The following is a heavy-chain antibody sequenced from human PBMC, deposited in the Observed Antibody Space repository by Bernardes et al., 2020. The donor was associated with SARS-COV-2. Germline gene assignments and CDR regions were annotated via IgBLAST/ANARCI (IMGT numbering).Heavy chain of an antibody. CDR3: ARQELHPLGYFNGLHV. V-gene: IGHV4-39*01. CDR2: IYYSGTT. D-gene: IGHD1-26*01. Sequence: TLSLTCTVSGGSIRSSDYYWVWIRQPPGRGPEWIGTIYYSGTTYYSPSLQSRLTMSVDTSKNQFSLRLTSVTAADTAVYYCARQELHPLGYFNGLHVWGQGTTVTVSS. CDR1: GGSIRSSDYY. J-gene: IGHJ6*02.